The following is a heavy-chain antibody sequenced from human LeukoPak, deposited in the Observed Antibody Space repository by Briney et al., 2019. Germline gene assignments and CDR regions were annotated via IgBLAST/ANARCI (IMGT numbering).Heavy chain of an antibody. V-gene: IGHV4-38-2*02. CDR2: INHSGST. J-gene: IGHJ4*02. CDR1: GYSISSGYY. CDR3: ARRQSYDSSGYYYRTFDY. Sequence: SETLSLTCTVSGYSISSGYYWGWIRQPPGKGLEWIGEINHSGSTNYNPSLKSRATISVDTSKNQFSLKLSSVTAADTAVYYCARRQSYDSSGYYYRTFDYWGQGTLVTVSS. D-gene: IGHD3-22*01.